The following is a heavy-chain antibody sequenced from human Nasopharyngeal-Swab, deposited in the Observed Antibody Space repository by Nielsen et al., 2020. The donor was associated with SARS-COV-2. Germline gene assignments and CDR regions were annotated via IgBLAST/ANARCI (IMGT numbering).Heavy chain of an antibody. V-gene: IGHV1-8*01. J-gene: IGHJ4*02. Sequence: ASVKVSCKASGYTFTSYDINWVRQATGQGIEWMGWMNTNSGNKGYAQKFQGRVTMTRNTSISTAYMELSSLRSEDTAVYYCARVSPLPYSSSWYYFDYWGQGALVTVSS. CDR1: GYTFTSYD. D-gene: IGHD6-13*01. CDR3: ARVSPLPYSSSWYYFDY. CDR2: MNTNSGNK.